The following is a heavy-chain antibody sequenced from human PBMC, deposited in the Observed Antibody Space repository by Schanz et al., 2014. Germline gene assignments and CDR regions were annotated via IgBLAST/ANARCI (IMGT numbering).Heavy chain of an antibody. J-gene: IGHJ4*02. CDR3: AKSQGSSFDS. CDR2: ISHDGHST. Sequence: EVQLVESGGGLVQPGGPLRLSCSASGFTFSIYAMHWVRQAPGKRLEYVSAISHDGHSTYYADSVKGRCTISSDNSKSTLYLQMSSLRAEGTAVYYCAKSQGSSFDSWGQGTLVTVS. D-gene: IGHD6-13*01. CDR1: GFTFSIYA. V-gene: IGHV3-64*03.